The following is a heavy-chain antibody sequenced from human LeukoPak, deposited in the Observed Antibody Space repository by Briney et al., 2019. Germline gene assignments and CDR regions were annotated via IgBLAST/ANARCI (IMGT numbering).Heavy chain of an antibody. D-gene: IGHD6-19*01. CDR1: GYTFTSYD. CDR2: ISGYNGDT. J-gene: IGHJ4*02. CDR3: ARVSEYSSGWYEDY. V-gene: IGHV1-18*01. Sequence: ASVKVSCKASGYTFTSYDINWVRQAPGQGLEWMGWISGYNGDTNYAQKLQGRVTMTTDTSTTTAYMELRGLRSDDTAVYYCARVSEYSSGWYEDYWGQGTLVTVSS.